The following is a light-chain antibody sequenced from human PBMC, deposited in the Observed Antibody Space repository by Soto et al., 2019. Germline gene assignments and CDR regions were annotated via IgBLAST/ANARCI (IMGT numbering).Light chain of an antibody. CDR1: QSVGSSH. J-gene: IGKJ2*01. V-gene: IGKV3-20*01. CDR2: GAS. CDR3: QQYDSSPLYT. Sequence: DIVLTQSPGTLSLSPGERATLSCRASQSVGSSHLAWYQQKPGQAPRLVIYGASNRATGIPDRFSGSGSGTDFTLTISRLEPEDCAVYYCQQYDSSPLYTFGQGTKLEIK.